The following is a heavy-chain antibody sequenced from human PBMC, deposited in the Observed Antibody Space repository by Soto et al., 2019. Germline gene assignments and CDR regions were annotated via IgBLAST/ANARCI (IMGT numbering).Heavy chain of an antibody. CDR1: GGTFSSYA. CDR2: IIPIFGTA. J-gene: IGHJ4*02. CDR3: ASSLYYYDSSGYYLEY. Sequence: SVKVSCKASGGTFSSYAISWVRQAPGQGLEWMGGIIPIFGTANYAQKFQGRVTITADESTSTAYMELSSLRSEDTAVYYCASSLYYYDSSGYYLEYWGQGTLVTVSS. V-gene: IGHV1-69*13. D-gene: IGHD3-22*01.